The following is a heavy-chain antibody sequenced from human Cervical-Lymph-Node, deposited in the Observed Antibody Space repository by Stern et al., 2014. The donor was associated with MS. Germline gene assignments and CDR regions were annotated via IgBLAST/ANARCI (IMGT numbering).Heavy chain of an antibody. CDR3: ARGYPFFDN. V-gene: IGHV1-2*04. J-gene: IGHJ4*02. CDR2: INPNTGVT. D-gene: IGHD2-15*01. Sequence: VQLLESGAEVKKPGASVKVSCTASGYTFTGFFLHWVRQAPGQGLEWVGWINPNTGVTKSAQKFQGWVPLTRDTSINTVYMELNRLKSDDTAVFYCARGYPFFDNWGQGTLVTVSS. CDR1: GYTFTGFF.